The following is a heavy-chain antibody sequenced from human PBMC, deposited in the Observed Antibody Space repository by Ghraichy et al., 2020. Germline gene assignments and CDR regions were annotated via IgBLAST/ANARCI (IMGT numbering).Heavy chain of an antibody. Sequence: GGSLRLSCAASGFTFSSYAMHWVRQAPGKRLEYVSAISSNGGSTYYANSVKGRFTISRDNSKNTLYLQMGSLRAEDMAVYYCARCIAAAGTCRFAFDIWGQGTMVTVSS. D-gene: IGHD6-13*01. V-gene: IGHV3-64*01. CDR2: ISSNGGST. J-gene: IGHJ3*02. CDR3: ARCIAAAGTCRFAFDI. CDR1: GFTFSSYA.